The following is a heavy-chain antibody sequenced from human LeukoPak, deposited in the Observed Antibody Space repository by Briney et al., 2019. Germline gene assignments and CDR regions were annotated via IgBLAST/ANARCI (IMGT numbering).Heavy chain of an antibody. J-gene: IGHJ4*02. CDR3: ATDRFLSIIMAENEENDY. Sequence: HPGGSLRLSCAASGFTFSSYGMHWVRQAPGKGLEWLSYIGGSGRTIYYADSVKGRFTISRDNAKNSLYLQMNSLRAEDTAVYYCATDRFLSIIMAENEENDYWGQGTLVTVSS. CDR2: IGGSGRTI. CDR1: GFTFSSYG. V-gene: IGHV3-48*04. D-gene: IGHD3-10*01.